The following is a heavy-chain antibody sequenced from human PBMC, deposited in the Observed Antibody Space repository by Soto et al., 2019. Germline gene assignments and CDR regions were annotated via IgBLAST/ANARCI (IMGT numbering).Heavy chain of an antibody. V-gene: IGHV3-30-3*01. CDR1: GFTFSSYA. D-gene: IGHD5-12*01. J-gene: IGHJ5*02. Sequence: GGSLRLSCAASGFTFSSYAMHWVRQAPGKGLEWVAVISYDGNNKYYADSVKGRFTISRDNSKNTLFLQMNSLRAEDTAVYYCARDQDVDIVATITNNWFDPWGQGTLVTVSS. CDR2: ISYDGNNK. CDR3: ARDQDVDIVATITNNWFDP.